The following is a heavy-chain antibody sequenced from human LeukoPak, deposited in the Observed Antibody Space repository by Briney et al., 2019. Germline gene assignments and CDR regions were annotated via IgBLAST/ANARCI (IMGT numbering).Heavy chain of an antibody. CDR1: GGSISSYY. Sequence: SETLSLTCTVSGGSISSYYWSWIRQPPGKGLEWIGYIYTSGSTNYNPSLKSRVTMSVDTSKNQFSLKLSSVTAADTAVYYCARDRSYGKYYFDYWGQGTLVTVSS. CDR2: IYTSGST. V-gene: IGHV4-4*08. D-gene: IGHD5-18*01. J-gene: IGHJ4*02. CDR3: ARDRSYGKYYFDY.